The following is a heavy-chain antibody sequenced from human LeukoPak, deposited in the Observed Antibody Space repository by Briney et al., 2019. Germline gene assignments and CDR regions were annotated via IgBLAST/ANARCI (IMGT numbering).Heavy chain of an antibody. V-gene: IGHV1-3*01. CDR1: GYTFTSYA. D-gene: IGHD3-3*01. J-gene: IGHJ4*02. Sequence: ASVKVSCKASGYTFTSYAMHWVRQAPGQRLEWMGWINAGNGNTKYSQKFQGRVTITRDTSASTAYMELSSLRSEDTAVYYCARGPHPYDFWSGYLDYWGQGTLVTVSS. CDR3: ARGPHPYDFWSGYLDY. CDR2: INAGNGNT.